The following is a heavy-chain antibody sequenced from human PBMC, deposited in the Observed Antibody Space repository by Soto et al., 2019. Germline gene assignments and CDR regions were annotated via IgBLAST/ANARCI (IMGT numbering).Heavy chain of an antibody. Sequence: QVQLVQSGAEGKKPGSSVKVSCKASGGTFSSYAISLVRQAPGQGLEWMGGIIPIFGTANYAHKFQGRVTITADESTSTAYMELSRLRSEDPAVYYCARDRSGTSVVYFDYWGQGTLVTVSS. J-gene: IGHJ4*02. CDR2: IIPIFGTA. CDR3: ARDRSGTSVVYFDY. CDR1: GGTFSSYA. D-gene: IGHD1-7*01. V-gene: IGHV1-69*01.